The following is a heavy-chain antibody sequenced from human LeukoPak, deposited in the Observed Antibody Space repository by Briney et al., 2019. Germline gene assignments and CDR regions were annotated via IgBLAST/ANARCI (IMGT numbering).Heavy chain of an antibody. Sequence: GASLKISCKGSGYSFTSYWIGWVRQLPGKGLEGRGIIYPGDSDTRNSPSFQGQVTISADKSISTAYLQWSSLKASDTAMYYCARPRNVYYDSEAFDIWGQGTMVTVSS. CDR3: ARPRNVYYDSEAFDI. D-gene: IGHD3-22*01. CDR2: IYPGDSDT. CDR1: GYSFTSYW. J-gene: IGHJ3*02. V-gene: IGHV5-51*01.